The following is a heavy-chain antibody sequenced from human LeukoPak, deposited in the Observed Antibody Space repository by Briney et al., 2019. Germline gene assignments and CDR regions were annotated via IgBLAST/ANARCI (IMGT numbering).Heavy chain of an antibody. Sequence: PEGSLRLSCTASGFTDSSNYMRSLPDARGKGLEWVSVWNSGGRTYYADSVKGRFTISRDNSKNTLYLQMNSLRAEDTAVYHCARGSAGAFDIWGQGTMVTVSS. J-gene: IGHJ3*02. CDR3: ARGSAGAFDI. V-gene: IGHV3-53*01. CDR2: WNSGGRT. CDR1: GFTDSSNY.